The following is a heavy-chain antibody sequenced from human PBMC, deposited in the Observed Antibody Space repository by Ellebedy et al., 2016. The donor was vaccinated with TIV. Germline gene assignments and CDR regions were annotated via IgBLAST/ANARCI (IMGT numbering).Heavy chain of an antibody. CDR1: GDTFSSYA. D-gene: IGHD6-19*01. CDR3: ARREGQWLEGEFDY. Sequence: AASVKVSCKASGDTFSSYAISWVRQAPGQGLEWMGGIIPIFRAANYAQKFQGRLTITADESMRTAYMELTSLRSDDAAVYYCARREGQWLEGEFDYWGQGTLVIVSS. J-gene: IGHJ4*02. V-gene: IGHV1-69*13. CDR2: IIPIFRAA.